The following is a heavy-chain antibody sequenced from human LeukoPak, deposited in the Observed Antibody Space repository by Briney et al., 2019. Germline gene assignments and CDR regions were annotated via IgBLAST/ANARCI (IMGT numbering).Heavy chain of an antibody. J-gene: IGHJ4*02. V-gene: IGHV1-46*01. Sequence: GASVKVSCKASGYTFTGYYMHWVRQAPGQGLEWMGIINPSGGSTSYAQKFQGRVTMTRGTSTSTVYMELSSLRSEDTAVYYCARDLRGPLRYFDWPNLDYWGQGTLVTASS. CDR1: GYTFTGYY. D-gene: IGHD3-9*01. CDR3: ARDLRGPLRYFDWPNLDY. CDR2: INPSGGST.